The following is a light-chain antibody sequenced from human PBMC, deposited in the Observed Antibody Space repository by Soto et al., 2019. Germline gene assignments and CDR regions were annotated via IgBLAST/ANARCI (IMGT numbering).Light chain of an antibody. CDR2: DTS. CDR1: QSVGGNS. CDR3: HHYGSSPPFT. Sequence: PGERATVSCRASQSVGGNSLAWYQQRPGQAPRLIIYDTSKRATGIPDRFSGSGSGTDFTLTISRLEPADFAVYYCHHYGSSPPFTFGQGTKLEIK. V-gene: IGKV3-20*01. J-gene: IGKJ2*01.